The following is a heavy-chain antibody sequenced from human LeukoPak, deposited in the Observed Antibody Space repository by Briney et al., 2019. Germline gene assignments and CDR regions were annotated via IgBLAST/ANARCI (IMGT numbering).Heavy chain of an antibody. CDR2: INHSEST. D-gene: IGHD6-19*01. Sequence: SETLSLTCAVYGGSFSGYYWSWIRQPPGKGLEWIGEINHSESTNYNPSLKSRVTISVDTSKNQFSLKLSSVTAADTAVYYCARTPGYGSGWPPTTGYYMNVWGKGTTVTVSS. CDR3: ARTPGYGSGWPPTTGYYMNV. J-gene: IGHJ6*03. V-gene: IGHV4-34*01. CDR1: GGSFSGYY.